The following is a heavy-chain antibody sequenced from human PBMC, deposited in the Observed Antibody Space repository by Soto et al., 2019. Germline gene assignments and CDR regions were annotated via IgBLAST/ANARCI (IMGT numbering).Heavy chain of an antibody. Sequence: GGSLRLSCAASGFTFSSYAMHWVRRAPGKGLEWVAVISYDGSNKYYADSVKGRFTISRDNSKNTLYLQMNSLRAEDTAVYYCAREGAMVTFDDWGQGTLVTVSS. CDR2: ISYDGSNK. V-gene: IGHV3-30-3*01. CDR3: AREGAMVTFDD. CDR1: GFTFSSYA. D-gene: IGHD5-18*01. J-gene: IGHJ4*02.